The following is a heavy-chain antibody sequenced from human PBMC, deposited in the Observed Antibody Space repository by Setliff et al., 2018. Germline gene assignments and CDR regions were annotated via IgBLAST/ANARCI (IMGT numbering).Heavy chain of an antibody. CDR1: GGTFSIYA. CDR3: AIPSSGNFYFDY. CDR2: IIPVFGTA. D-gene: IGHD1-26*01. V-gene: IGHV1-69*13. Sequence: SVKVSCKASGGTFSIYAISWVRQAPGQGFEWMGGIIPVFGTADYAQKFQGRVTITADESTRTAYMELSSLRSEDTAVYYCAIPSSGNFYFDYWGQGTLVTVSS. J-gene: IGHJ4*02.